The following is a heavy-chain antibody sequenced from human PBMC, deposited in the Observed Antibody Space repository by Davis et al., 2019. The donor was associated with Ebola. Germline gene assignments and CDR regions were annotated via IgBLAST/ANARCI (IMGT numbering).Heavy chain of an antibody. V-gene: IGHV1-18*01. CDR2: ISAYNPKT. CDR3: ARRQGYGDDELDY. Sequence: AASVKVSCKASGYAFTTYGISWVRQAPGQGLEWMGWISAYNPKTKYAQKVQGRVTLTADTSTDTAYMELRSLRTDDTAVYYCARRQGYGDDELDYWGQGTLVTVSS. J-gene: IGHJ4*02. D-gene: IGHD4/OR15-4a*01. CDR1: GYAFTTYG.